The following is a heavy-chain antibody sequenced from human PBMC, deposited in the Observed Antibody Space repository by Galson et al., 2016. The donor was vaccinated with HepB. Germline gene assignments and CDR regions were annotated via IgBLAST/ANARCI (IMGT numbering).Heavy chain of an antibody. CDR2: ISTRRTT. CDR3: AKERLVRRIFDH. CDR1: GFVFSNFG. J-gene: IGHJ4*02. D-gene: IGHD1-1*01. V-gene: IGHV3-23*01. Sequence: SLRLSCAASGFVFSNFGLSWVRQAPGKGLGWVASISTRRTTYYSASVQGRFTISRDNSNNTLYLQRNGLRAEDTAVYYCAKERLVRRIFDHWGQGTLLTVSS.